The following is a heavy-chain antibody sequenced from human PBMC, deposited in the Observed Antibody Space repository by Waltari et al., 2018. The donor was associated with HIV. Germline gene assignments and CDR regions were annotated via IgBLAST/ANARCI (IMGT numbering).Heavy chain of an antibody. CDR3: ARGGYYDSSGLIGWFDP. J-gene: IGHJ5*02. D-gene: IGHD3-22*01. Sequence: QVQLVQSGAEVKKPGASVKVSCKASGYPFTTYSLHWVRPAPGQRLEWMGWINPGNGNTKYSQKFQGRVTITRDTSASTAYMELSSLRSEDTAVYLCARGGYYDSSGLIGWFDPWGQGTLVTVSS. CDR1: GYPFTTYS. CDR2: INPGNGNT. V-gene: IGHV1-3*01.